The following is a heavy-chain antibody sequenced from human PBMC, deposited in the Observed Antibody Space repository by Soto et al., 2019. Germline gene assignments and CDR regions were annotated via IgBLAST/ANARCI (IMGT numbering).Heavy chain of an antibody. D-gene: IGHD6-13*01. Sequence: PSETLSLTCTVSGGSISSYYWSWIRQPPAKGLEWIGNIFDSGSTNYNPSLKSRVTISVDTSKNQFSLRVRSVTAADTAVYYCARVGAAAAPGYFEYWGQGTLVTVSS. V-gene: IGHV4-59*01. CDR1: GGSISSYY. J-gene: IGHJ4*02. CDR3: ARVGAAAAPGYFEY. CDR2: IFDSGST.